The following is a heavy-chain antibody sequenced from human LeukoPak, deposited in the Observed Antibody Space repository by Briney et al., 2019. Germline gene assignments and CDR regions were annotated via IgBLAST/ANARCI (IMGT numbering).Heavy chain of an antibody. V-gene: IGHV4-34*01. Sequence: SETLSLTCAVYGGTFSGYFWSWIRQPPGKRLEWIGEINHSGTTNYNPSLRSRVTISVDTSKNQFSLKLSSVTAADTAVYYCARVSGSYNYFDYWGQGTLVTVSS. D-gene: IGHD1-26*01. CDR3: ARVSGSYNYFDY. CDR2: INHSGTT. J-gene: IGHJ4*02. CDR1: GGTFSGYF.